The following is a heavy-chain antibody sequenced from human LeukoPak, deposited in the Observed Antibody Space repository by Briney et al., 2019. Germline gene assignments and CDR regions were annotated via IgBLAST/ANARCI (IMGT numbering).Heavy chain of an antibody. V-gene: IGHV1-46*01. J-gene: IGHJ6*03. D-gene: IGHD2-2*02. CDR2: INPSGGST. Sequence: ASVKASCTASGYTFTSYYMHWVRQAPGQGLEWMGIINPSGGSTSYAQKFQGRVTMTRDTSTSTVYMELSSLRSEDTAVYYCARAPVHCSSTSCYIGYYYYYMDVWGKGTTVTVSS. CDR3: ARAPVHCSSTSCYIGYYYYYMDV. CDR1: GYTFTSYY.